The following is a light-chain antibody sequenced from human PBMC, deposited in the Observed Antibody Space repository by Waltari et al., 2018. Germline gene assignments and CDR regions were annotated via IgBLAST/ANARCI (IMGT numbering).Light chain of an antibody. CDR3: QQSYSNPWT. CDR2: AAS. CDR1: QTVTTF. J-gene: IGKJ1*01. V-gene: IGKV1-39*01. Sequence: DIQMTQSPSSLSASVGDRVSITCRASQTVTTFLNWYQQKPGKDPQVLIFAASNLQSGVPSRFSGSGSGTEFTLTISSLQPEDFATYFCQQSYSNPWTFGQGTKVEIK.